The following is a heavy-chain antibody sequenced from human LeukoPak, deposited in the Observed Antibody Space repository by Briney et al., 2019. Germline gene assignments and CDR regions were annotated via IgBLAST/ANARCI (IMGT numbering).Heavy chain of an antibody. Sequence: GGSLRLSCAASGFTFSIYAMSWVRQPAGKGLEWVSAISGSGGSTYYADSVKGRFTISRDNSKNTLYLQMNSLRAEDTAVYYCAKGASSTTRRWFDPWGQGTLVTVSS. CDR1: GFTFSIYA. CDR3: AKGASSTTRRWFDP. D-gene: IGHD6-13*01. V-gene: IGHV3-23*01. CDR2: ISGSGGST. J-gene: IGHJ5*02.